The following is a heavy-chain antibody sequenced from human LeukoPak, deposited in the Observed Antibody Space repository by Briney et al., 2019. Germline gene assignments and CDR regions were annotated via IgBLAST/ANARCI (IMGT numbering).Heavy chain of an antibody. J-gene: IGHJ4*02. CDR3: ARGRFGLSLDY. D-gene: IGHD3-16*01. Sequence: GGSLRLSCAASRFTVSSNYMSWVRQAPGKGLEWVSFIYSSGSTYYADAVRGRFTISRDNSNNTLYLQMNSLRVEDTAVYYCARGRFGLSLDYWGQGTLVTVSS. CDR2: IYSSGST. CDR1: RFTVSSNY. V-gene: IGHV3-66*01.